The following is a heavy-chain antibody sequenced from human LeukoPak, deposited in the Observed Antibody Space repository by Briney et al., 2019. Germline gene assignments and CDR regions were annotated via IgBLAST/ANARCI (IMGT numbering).Heavy chain of an antibody. CDR2: IYNTGST. CDR1: GDSISSYY. J-gene: IGHJ4*02. CDR3: ARGSSSWSPDFDY. D-gene: IGHD6-13*01. V-gene: IGHV4-59*01. Sequence: SETLSLTCTVSGDSISSYYWSWIRQPPGKKLEWIGYIYNTGSTSYNPSLKSRVTISVVTSKNQFSLKVTSVTAADTAVYYCARGSSSWSPDFDYWGQGTLVTVSS.